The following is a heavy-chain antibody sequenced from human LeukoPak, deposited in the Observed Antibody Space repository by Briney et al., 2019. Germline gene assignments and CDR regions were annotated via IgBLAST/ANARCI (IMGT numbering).Heavy chain of an antibody. D-gene: IGHD3-3*01. CDR1: GFIFTNCF. CDR2: IKHDGSEK. CDR3: ATDRGWRTSGYYLYYFEY. J-gene: IGHJ4*02. V-gene: IGHV3-7*01. Sequence: GGSLRLSCAASGFIFTNCFMSWVRQAPGKGLEWVASIKHDGSEKYYVDSVRGRFTISRDNTMNSLYLQMSSLRAEDTAVYYCATDRGWRTSGYYLYYFEYWGQGTLVTYSS.